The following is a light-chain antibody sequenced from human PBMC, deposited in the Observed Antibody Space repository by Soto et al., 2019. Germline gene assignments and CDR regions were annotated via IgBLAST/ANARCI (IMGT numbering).Light chain of an antibody. J-gene: IGLJ2*01. CDR3: GTWDSSLSAVV. Sequence: QSVLTQPPSVSAAPGQKVIISCSGSSSNIGNSYVSWYQQLPGTAPKLLIYDNNKRPSEIPDRFSGFKSGTSATLGITGLQTGDEADYYCGTWDSSLSAVVFGGGTQLTVL. CDR2: DNN. CDR1: SSNIGNSY. V-gene: IGLV1-51*01.